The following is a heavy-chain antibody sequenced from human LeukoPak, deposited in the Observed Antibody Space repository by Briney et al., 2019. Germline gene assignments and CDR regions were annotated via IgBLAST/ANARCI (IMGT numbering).Heavy chain of an antibody. Sequence: GGSLRLSCAASGFTFSSYAMSWVRQAPGKGLEWVSAVSGSGGSTYYADSVKGRFTISRDNSKNTLYLQMNSLRAEDTAVYYCAKVGSRMVRGVINWFDPWGQETLVTVSS. J-gene: IGHJ5*02. CDR2: VSGSGGST. CDR1: GFTFSSYA. D-gene: IGHD3-10*01. V-gene: IGHV3-23*01. CDR3: AKVGSRMVRGVINWFDP.